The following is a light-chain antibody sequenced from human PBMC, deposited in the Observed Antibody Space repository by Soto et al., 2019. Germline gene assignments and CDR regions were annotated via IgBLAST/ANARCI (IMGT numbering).Light chain of an antibody. CDR1: SNDVGSYNH. V-gene: IGLV2-14*01. Sequence: QSVLTQPASVSGSPGQSITISCTGTSNDVGSYNHVSWYQQHPGKAPKLMIYEVIRRPSGVSNRFSGSKSDNTASLTISGLQSEDEADYYCSSFTGSNTLYVFGTGTKVTVL. J-gene: IGLJ1*01. CDR3: SSFTGSNTLYV. CDR2: EVI.